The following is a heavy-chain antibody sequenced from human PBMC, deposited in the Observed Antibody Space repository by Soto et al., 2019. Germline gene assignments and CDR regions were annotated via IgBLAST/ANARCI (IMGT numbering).Heavy chain of an antibody. CDR2: IVVGSGNT. D-gene: IGHD7-27*01. CDR3: AADILGNGYFDY. J-gene: IGHJ4*02. CDR1: GFTFTSSA. Sequence: QMQLVQSGPEVKKPGTSVKVSCKASGFTFTSSAVQWVRQARGQRLEWIGWIVVGSGNTNYAQKFQERVTITRDMSTSTAHKELSSLRSEDTAVYYCAADILGNGYFDYWGQGTLVTVSS. V-gene: IGHV1-58*01.